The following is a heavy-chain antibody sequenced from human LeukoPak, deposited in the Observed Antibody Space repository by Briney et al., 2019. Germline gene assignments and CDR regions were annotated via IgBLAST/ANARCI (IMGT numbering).Heavy chain of an antibody. J-gene: IGHJ5*02. CDR1: GFTFSTSW. V-gene: IGHV3-7*01. D-gene: IGHD3-3*01. CDR2: IKHDGSEK. Sequence: PGESLRLSCAASGFTFSTSWMSWVRQAPGKGLEWVANIKHDGSEKNFVDSVKGRFTISRDNANNSLFLQINNVRDEDTATYYCAREGQYDFWSGLKWFDPWGQRTLVIVSS. CDR3: AREGQYDFWSGLKWFDP.